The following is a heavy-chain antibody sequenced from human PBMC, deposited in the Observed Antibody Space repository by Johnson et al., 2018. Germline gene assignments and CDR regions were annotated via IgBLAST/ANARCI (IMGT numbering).Heavy chain of an antibody. Sequence: VQLVQSGGGLVQPGGSLRLPCAASGFSFSHYDMSWVRQAPGKGLEWVSSISQSGATTYYADSVKGRFTISRDNPKNTLFLQMNSLRAEDTAVYYCAKTSYYLDVWGKGTTVTVSS. V-gene: IGHV3-23*04. CDR2: ISQSGATT. CDR1: GFSFSHYD. J-gene: IGHJ6*03. CDR3: AKTSYYLDV.